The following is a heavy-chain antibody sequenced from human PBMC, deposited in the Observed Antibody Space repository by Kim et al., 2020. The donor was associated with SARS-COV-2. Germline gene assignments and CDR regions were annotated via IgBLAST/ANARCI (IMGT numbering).Heavy chain of an antibody. V-gene: IGHV4-31*03. Sequence: SETLSLTCSVSGGALKSGGYYWSWIRQQPGKGLEWVGYSHDTGTSYSNPSLESRVLISMDTSDKRITLKLTSVTAADTANYFCASRQAAGGLDSWG. J-gene: IGHJ5*01. D-gene: IGHD6-13*01. CDR2: SHDTGTS. CDR1: GGALKSGGYY. CDR3: ASRQAAGGLDS.